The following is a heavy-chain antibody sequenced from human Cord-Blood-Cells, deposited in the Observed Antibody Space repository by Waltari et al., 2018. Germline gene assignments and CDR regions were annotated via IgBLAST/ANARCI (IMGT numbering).Heavy chain of an antibody. CDR2: FDPEDGET. V-gene: IGHV1-24*01. Sequence: QVQLVQSGAEVKKPGASVKVSCKVSGYTLTALSMHWVRPAPGKGLEWMGGFDPEDGETIYAQKFQGRVTMTEDTSTDTAYMELSSLRSEDTAVYYCATLFLRYSSSWVDYWGQGTLVTVSS. CDR3: ATLFLRYSSSWVDY. D-gene: IGHD6-13*01. CDR1: GYTLTALS. J-gene: IGHJ4*02.